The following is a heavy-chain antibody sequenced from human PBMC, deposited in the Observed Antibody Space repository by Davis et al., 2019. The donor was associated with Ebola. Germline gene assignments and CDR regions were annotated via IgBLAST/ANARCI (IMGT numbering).Heavy chain of an antibody. J-gene: IGHJ5*02. CDR3: ARTSVAGTAGSLT. D-gene: IGHD6-19*01. CDR1: GFRFTSYW. CDR2: IFPEDSDT. Sequence: PGGSLRLSCKGSGFRFTSYWIGRVRQKPGKGLEWMGIIFPEDSDTRYSPSFQGQVTISADKSITTAYLQWTNVKPSDTAIYYCARTSVAGTAGSLTWGQGTQVTVSS. V-gene: IGHV5-51*01.